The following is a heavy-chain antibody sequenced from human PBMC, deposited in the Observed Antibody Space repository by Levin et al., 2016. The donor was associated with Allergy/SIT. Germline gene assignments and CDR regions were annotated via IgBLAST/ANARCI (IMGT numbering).Heavy chain of an antibody. V-gene: IGHV4-31*03. CDR2: IHYSGST. CDR1: GGSISSGGYY. CDR3: ARVPAYCTSTSCHGIDY. D-gene: IGHD2-2*01. J-gene: IGHJ4*02. Sequence: SETLSLTCTVSGGSISSGGYYWSWIRQHPGKGLEWIGYIHYSGSTYYNPSLKSRVTISVDTSQNQFSLKLSSVTAADTAVYYCARVPAYCTSTSCHGIDYWGQGSLVTVSS.